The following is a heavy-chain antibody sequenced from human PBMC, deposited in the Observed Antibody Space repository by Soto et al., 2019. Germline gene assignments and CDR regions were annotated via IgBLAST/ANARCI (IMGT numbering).Heavy chain of an antibody. CDR3: ARGSGGSGSYRYYYYYYYMDV. CDR1: GGSISSSSYY. J-gene: IGHJ6*03. D-gene: IGHD3-10*01. V-gene: IGHV4-39*01. Sequence: SETRSLTCTVSGGSISSSSYYWGWIRQPPGKGLEWIGSIYYSGSTYYNPSLKSRVTISVDTSKNQFSLKLSSVTAADTAVYYCARGSGGSGSYRYYYYYYYMDVWGKGTTVTVSS. CDR2: IYYSGST.